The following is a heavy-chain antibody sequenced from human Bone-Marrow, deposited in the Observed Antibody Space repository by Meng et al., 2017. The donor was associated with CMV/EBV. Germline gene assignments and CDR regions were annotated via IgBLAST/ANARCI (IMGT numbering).Heavy chain of an antibody. D-gene: IGHD4-11*01. CDR2: IILILGFA. J-gene: IGHJ6*02. V-gene: IGHV1-69*10. Sequence: SVKVSCKASGSTFSTYAISWVRQAPGQGLEWMGGIILILGFANYAQKFQGRVTITADRSTSTAYMELSSLRSEDTAVYYCARESTVTHFYGMDVWGQGTTVTVSS. CDR1: GSTFSTYA. CDR3: ARESTVTHFYGMDV.